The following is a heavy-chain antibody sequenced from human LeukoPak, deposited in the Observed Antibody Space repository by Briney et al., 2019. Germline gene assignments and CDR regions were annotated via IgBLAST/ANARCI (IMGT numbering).Heavy chain of an antibody. CDR2: IYHSGST. D-gene: IGHD1-1*01. J-gene: IGHJ2*01. CDR1: GGSISSGGYY. V-gene: IGHV4-30-2*01. Sequence: NPSQTLSLTCTVSGGSISSGGYYWSWIRQPPGKGLEWIGYIYHSGSTYYNPSLKSRVTISVDRSKNQFSLKLSSVTAADTAVYYCARGLDSPSERQIDLWGRGTLVTVSS. CDR3: ARGLDSPSERQIDL.